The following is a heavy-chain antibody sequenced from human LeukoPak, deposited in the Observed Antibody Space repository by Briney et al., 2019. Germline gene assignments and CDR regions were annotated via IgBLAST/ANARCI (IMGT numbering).Heavy chain of an antibody. CDR1: SGSFSGYY. Sequence: SETLSLTCAVYSGSFSGYYWSWIRQPPGKGLEWIGEINHSGSTNYNPSLKSRVTISVDTSKNQFSLKLSSVTAADTAVYYCARARYYYGSGTYYPFDYWGQGTLVTVSS. V-gene: IGHV4-34*01. CDR3: ARARYYYGSGTYYPFDY. D-gene: IGHD3-10*01. J-gene: IGHJ4*02. CDR2: INHSGST.